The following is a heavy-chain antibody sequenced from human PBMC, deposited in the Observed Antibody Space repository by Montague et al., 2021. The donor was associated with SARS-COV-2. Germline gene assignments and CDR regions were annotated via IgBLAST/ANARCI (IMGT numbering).Heavy chain of an antibody. D-gene: IGHD3-10*01. Sequence: SLRLSCAASGFPFSSYSMNWVRQTPGKGLEWVSYISSSSSTIYYADSVKGRFTISRDNAQNSLYLQMNSLRDEDTAVYYCARDQVLWFGEHVVWGQGTLVTVSS. V-gene: IGHV3-48*02. CDR3: ARDQVLWFGEHVV. J-gene: IGHJ4*02. CDR1: GFPFSSYS. CDR2: ISSSSSTI.